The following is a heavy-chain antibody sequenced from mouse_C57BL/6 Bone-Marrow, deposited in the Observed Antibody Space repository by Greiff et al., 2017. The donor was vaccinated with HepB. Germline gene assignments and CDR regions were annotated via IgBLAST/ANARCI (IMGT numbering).Heavy chain of an antibody. CDR3: VNGYDYYAMDY. CDR2: IRSKSNNYAT. Sequence: DVMLVESGGGLVQPKGSLKLSCAASGFSFNTYAMNWVRQAPGKGLEWVARIRSKSNNYATYYADSVKDRFTISRDDSESMLYLQMNNLKTEDTAMYYCVNGYDYYAMDYWGQGTSVTVSS. V-gene: IGHV10-1*01. D-gene: IGHD2-2*01. J-gene: IGHJ4*01. CDR1: GFSFNTYA.